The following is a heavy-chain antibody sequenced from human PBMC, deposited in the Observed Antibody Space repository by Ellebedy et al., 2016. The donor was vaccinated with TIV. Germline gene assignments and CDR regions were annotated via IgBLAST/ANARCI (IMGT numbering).Heavy chain of an antibody. Sequence: GESLKISCKGSGYSFTSYWIGCVRQLPGKGLEWMGIIYPGDSDTRYSPSFQGQVTITADKSISTAYLQWSSLKASDTAMYYCARHGATTGWDYWGQGTLVTVSS. J-gene: IGHJ4*02. V-gene: IGHV5-51*01. CDR1: GYSFTSYW. CDR2: IYPGDSDT. D-gene: IGHD1-26*01. CDR3: ARHGATTGWDY.